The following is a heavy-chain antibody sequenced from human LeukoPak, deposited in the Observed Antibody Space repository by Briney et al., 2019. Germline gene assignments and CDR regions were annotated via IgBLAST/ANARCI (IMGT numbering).Heavy chain of an antibody. D-gene: IGHD3-10*01. CDR2: ISAYNGNT. CDR1: GYTFTSYG. V-gene: IGHV1-18*01. J-gene: IGHJ6*02. Sequence: ASVKVSCKASGYTFTSYGISWVRQAPGQRLEWMGWISAYNGNTNYAQKLQGRVTMTTDTSTSTAYMELRSLRSDDTAVYYCARDATMVRGVKYYYYYYGMDVWGQGTTVTVSS. CDR3: ARDATMVRGVKYYYYYYGMDV.